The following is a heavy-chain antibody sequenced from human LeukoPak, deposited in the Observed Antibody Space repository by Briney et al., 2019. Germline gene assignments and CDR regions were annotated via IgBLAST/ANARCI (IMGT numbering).Heavy chain of an antibody. CDR1: GFTFSNAW. J-gene: IGHJ4*02. Sequence: GGSLRLSCAASGFTFSNAWMSWVRQAPGKGLEWVGRIKSKTDGGTTDYAAPVKGRFTISRDDSKNTPYLQMNSLKTEDTAVYYCTTRMSSGYPPDYWGQGTLVTVSS. CDR3: TTRMSSGYPPDY. D-gene: IGHD3-22*01. CDR2: IKSKTDGGTT. V-gene: IGHV3-15*01.